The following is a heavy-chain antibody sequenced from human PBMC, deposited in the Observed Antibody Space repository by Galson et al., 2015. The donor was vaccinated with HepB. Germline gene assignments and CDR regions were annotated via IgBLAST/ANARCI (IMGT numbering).Heavy chain of an antibody. CDR2: IIPILGIA. D-gene: IGHD6-13*01. CDR3: ARGGDSSSWYLNWFDP. V-gene: IGHV1-69*02. J-gene: IGHJ5*02. Sequence: SVKVSCKASGGTFSSYTISWVRQAPGQGLEWMGRIIPILGIANYAQKFQGRVTITADKSTSTAYMELSSLRSEDTAVYYCARGGDSSSWYLNWFDPWGQGTLVTVSS. CDR1: GGTFSSYT.